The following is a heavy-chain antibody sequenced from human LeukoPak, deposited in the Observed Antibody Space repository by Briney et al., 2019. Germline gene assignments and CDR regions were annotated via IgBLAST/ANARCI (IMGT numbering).Heavy chain of an antibody. Sequence: GGSLRLSCAASGFIFSNYAMTWVRQAPGKGLEWVSYGGSGGSTYYADSVKGRFTVSRDNSKSTLYLQMNSLTAEDTAVYDCAKMRGQYYHSYYMDAWGKGTTVTVSS. CDR3: AKMRGQYYHSYYMDA. V-gene: IGHV3-23*01. CDR1: GFIFSNYA. CDR2: GGSGGST. J-gene: IGHJ6*03.